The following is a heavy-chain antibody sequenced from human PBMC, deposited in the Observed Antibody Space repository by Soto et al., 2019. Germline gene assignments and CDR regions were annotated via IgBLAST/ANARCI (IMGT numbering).Heavy chain of an antibody. J-gene: IGHJ6*03. CDR3: AKGEYSYGSGRFYYYCYMDV. Sequence: EVQLVESGGGLVQPGGSLRLSCAASGFTFSSYWMHWVRQAPGKGLVWVSRINSDGSSTSYADSVKGRFTISRDNAKNTLYLQMNSLRAEDTAVYYCAKGEYSYGSGRFYYYCYMDVWGKGTTVTVSS. D-gene: IGHD3-10*01. CDR1: GFTFSSYW. CDR2: INSDGSST. V-gene: IGHV3-74*01.